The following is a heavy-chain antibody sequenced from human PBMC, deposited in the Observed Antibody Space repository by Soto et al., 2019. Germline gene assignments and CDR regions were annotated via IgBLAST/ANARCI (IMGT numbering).Heavy chain of an antibody. Sequence: GGSLRLSCAASGFTFSSYAMSWVRQAPGKGLEWVSAVSGSGGSTYYADSVKGRFTISRDNSKNTLYLQMNSLRAEDTSVYYCAKMGIEDSSSSFDYWGQGTLVTVSS. CDR3: AKMGIEDSSSSFDY. D-gene: IGHD6-6*01. J-gene: IGHJ4*02. CDR2: VSGSGGST. V-gene: IGHV3-23*01. CDR1: GFTFSSYA.